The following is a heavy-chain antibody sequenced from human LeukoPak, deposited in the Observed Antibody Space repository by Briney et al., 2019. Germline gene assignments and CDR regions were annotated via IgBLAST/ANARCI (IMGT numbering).Heavy chain of an antibody. CDR1: GFTFSSYS. Sequence: GGSLRLSCAASGFTFSSYSMNWVRQAPGKGLEWVSSISSSSSYIYYADSVKGRFTISRDNAKNSLYLQMNSLRAEDTAVYYCAGSQFAVAGKFDYWGQGTLVTVSS. CDR2: ISSSSSYI. J-gene: IGHJ4*02. D-gene: IGHD6-19*01. V-gene: IGHV3-21*01. CDR3: AGSQFAVAGKFDY.